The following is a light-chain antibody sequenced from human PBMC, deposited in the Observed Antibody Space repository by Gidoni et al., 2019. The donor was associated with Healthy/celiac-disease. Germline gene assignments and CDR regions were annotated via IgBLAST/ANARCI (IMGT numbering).Light chain of an antibody. CDR1: QDISNY. CDR3: QQYDNRLFT. Sequence: DIQRTQSPSSLSASVGDRVTITCQASQDISNYLNWYQQKPGKAPKLLIYDASNLETGVPSRFSGSGSGTDFTFTISSLQPEDIATYYCQQYDNRLFTFGPGTKVDIK. J-gene: IGKJ3*01. CDR2: DAS. V-gene: IGKV1-33*01.